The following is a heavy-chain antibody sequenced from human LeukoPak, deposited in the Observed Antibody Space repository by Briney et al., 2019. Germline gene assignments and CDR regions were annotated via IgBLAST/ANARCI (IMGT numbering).Heavy chain of an antibody. Sequence: SETLSLTCAVYGESFSGYYWSWIRQPPGKGLEWIGEINHSGSTNYNPSLKSRVTISIDTSKNQFSLKLSSVTAADTAVYYCARGGEYCSSTSCYGPDYWGQGTLVTVSS. J-gene: IGHJ4*02. CDR3: ARGGEYCSSTSCYGPDY. CDR2: INHSGST. CDR1: GESFSGYY. V-gene: IGHV4-34*01. D-gene: IGHD2-2*01.